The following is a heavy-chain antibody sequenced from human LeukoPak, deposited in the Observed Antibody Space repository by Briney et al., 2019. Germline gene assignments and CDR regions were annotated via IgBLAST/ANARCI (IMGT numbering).Heavy chain of an antibody. J-gene: IGHJ4*02. CDR2: FDPEDGET. D-gene: IGHD6-19*01. V-gene: IGHV1-24*01. CDR1: GYTLTVLS. Sequence: ASVTVSCKVSGYTLTVLSMHWVRQPPGKGLEWKGGFDPEDGETIYAQKFQGRVTMAEDTSTDTAYMELSSLRSEDTAVYYCATEIAVAGTNYFDYWGQGTLVTVSS. CDR3: ATEIAVAGTNYFDY.